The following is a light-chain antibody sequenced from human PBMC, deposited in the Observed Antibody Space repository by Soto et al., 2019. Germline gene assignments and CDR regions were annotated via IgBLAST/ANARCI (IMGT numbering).Light chain of an antibody. CDR2: NNN. CDR1: RSDIGSNS. Sequence: QSVLTQPPSASGTPGQTVIISCSGSRSDIGSNSVNWYQHLPGTAPKLLIYNNNQRPSGVPDRFSGSKSGTSASLAISGLQSEDEADYYCAAWDDSLTGPVFGTGTNVTV. V-gene: IGLV1-44*01. CDR3: AAWDDSLTGPV. J-gene: IGLJ1*01.